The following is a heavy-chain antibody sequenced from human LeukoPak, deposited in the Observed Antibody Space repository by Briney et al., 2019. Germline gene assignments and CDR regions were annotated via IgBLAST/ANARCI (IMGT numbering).Heavy chain of an antibody. J-gene: IGHJ4*02. CDR1: GGSISSYY. D-gene: IGHD1-26*01. CDR3: ARENSGSYREFDY. V-gene: IGHV4-4*07. Sequence: TSETLSLTCTVSGGSISSYYWSWVRQPAGKGLEWIGRIYTSGSTNYNASLKSRVSMSVDTSKNQFSLKLSSVTAADTAVFYCARENSGSYREFDYWGQGTLVTVSS. CDR2: IYTSGST.